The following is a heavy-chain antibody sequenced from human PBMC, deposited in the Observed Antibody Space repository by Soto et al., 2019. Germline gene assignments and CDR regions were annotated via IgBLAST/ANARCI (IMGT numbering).Heavy chain of an antibody. D-gene: IGHD1-26*01. CDR1: GGSISSGGYY. CDR2: IYYSGST. V-gene: IGHV4-31*03. Sequence: QVQLQESGPGLVKPSQTLSLTCTVSGGSISSGGYYWSWIRQHPGKGLEWIGYIYYSGSTYYNPSLKSRVTLSVDTSKNQCSLKLSSVTAADTAVYYCARVVGELLPEIDYWGQGTLVTVSS. J-gene: IGHJ4*02. CDR3: ARVVGELLPEIDY.